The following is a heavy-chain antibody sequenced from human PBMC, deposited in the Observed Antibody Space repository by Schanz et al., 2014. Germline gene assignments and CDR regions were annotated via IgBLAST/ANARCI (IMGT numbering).Heavy chain of an antibody. D-gene: IGHD6-13*01. Sequence: EVQLVESGGGLVQPGGSLRLSCAASGFTVSSNHMSWVRQAPGKGLEWVSVIYSGIGAYYADSVKDRFTVSRDNSKNTVYLQMNRLRAEDTAVYFCARVRRRIATPSTPSFRNDYYYAMDVWGQGTTVTVSS. CDR1: GFTVSSNH. CDR3: ARVRRRIATPSTPSFRNDYYYAMDV. CDR2: IYSGIGA. V-gene: IGHV3-66*01. J-gene: IGHJ6*02.